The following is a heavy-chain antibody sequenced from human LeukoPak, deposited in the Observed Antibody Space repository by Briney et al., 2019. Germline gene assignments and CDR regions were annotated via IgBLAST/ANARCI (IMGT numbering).Heavy chain of an antibody. CDR3: ASTPYNWNYFADY. V-gene: IGHV4-39*01. Sequence: PSETLSLTCTVSGGSISSSSYYWGWIRQPPGKGLEWIGSIYYSGSTYYNPSLKSRVTISVDTSKNQFSLKLSSVTAADTAVYYCASTPYNWNYFADYWGQGTLVTVSS. CDR2: IYYSGST. J-gene: IGHJ4*02. D-gene: IGHD1-7*01. CDR1: GGSISSSSYY.